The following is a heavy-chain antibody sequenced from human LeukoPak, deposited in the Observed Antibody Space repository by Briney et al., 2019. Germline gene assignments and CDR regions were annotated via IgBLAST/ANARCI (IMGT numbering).Heavy chain of an antibody. J-gene: IGHJ6*03. CDR1: GDSVSSNSAA. D-gene: IGHD3-9*01. CDR3: ARSPLGYDILTGYSAKDYYYYMDV. Sequence: SQTLSLTCAISGDSVSSNSAAWNWIRQSPSRGLEWLGRTYYRSKWYNDYAVSVKSRITINPDTSKNQFSLQLNSVTPEDTAVCYCARSPLGYDILTGYSAKDYYYYMDVWGKGTTVTVSS. V-gene: IGHV6-1*01. CDR2: TYYRSKWYN.